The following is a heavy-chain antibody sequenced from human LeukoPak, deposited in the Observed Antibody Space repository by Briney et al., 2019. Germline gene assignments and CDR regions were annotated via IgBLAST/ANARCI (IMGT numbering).Heavy chain of an antibody. CDR2: MYYSASP. CDR1: GASISSGGYC. J-gene: IGHJ6*02. Sequence: PSETLSLTCTVSGASISSGGYCWSWIRQHPGKGLEWIGCMYYSASPYYNPSLKSRVTISVDTSKNQFSLKLSSVTAADTAVYYCARDRPSDGYNYAYYGMDVWGQGTTVTVSS. CDR3: ARDRPSDGYNYAYYGMDV. D-gene: IGHD5-24*01. V-gene: IGHV4-61*08.